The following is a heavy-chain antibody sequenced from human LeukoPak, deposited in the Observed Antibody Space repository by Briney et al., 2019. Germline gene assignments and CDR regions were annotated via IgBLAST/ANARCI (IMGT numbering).Heavy chain of an antibody. V-gene: IGHV1-46*01. Sequence: ASVKVSCKASGYTFTSYYMHWVRQAPGQGLEWMGIINPSGGSTSYAQKFQGRVTMTRDTSTSTVYMELSSLRSEDTAVSYCARGRLRYYDSSGYSSFDYWGQGTLVTVSS. D-gene: IGHD3-22*01. CDR1: GYTFTSYY. CDR3: ARGRLRYYDSSGYSSFDY. J-gene: IGHJ4*02. CDR2: INPSGGST.